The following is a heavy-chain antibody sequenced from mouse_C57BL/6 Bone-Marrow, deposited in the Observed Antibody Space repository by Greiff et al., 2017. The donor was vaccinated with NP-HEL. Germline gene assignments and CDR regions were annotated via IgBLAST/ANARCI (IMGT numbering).Heavy chain of an antibody. V-gene: IGHV3-6*01. J-gene: IGHJ3*01. CDR2: ISYDGSN. D-gene: IGHD1-1*01. CDR3: AREGGYYGSPFAY. CDR1: VYSIISGYY. Sequence: EVKLVESGPGLVKPSQSLSLTCSVTVYSIISGYYLNWIRQFPGNKLEWMAYISYDGSNNSNPSLKNRISITRDISKNQFFLNLTSVTTEDTATYYCAREGGYYGSPFAYWGQGTLVTVSA.